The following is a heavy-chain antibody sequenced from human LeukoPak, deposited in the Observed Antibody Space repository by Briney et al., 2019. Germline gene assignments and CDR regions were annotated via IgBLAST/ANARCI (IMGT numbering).Heavy chain of an antibody. V-gene: IGHV1-2*02. CDR2: INPNSGGT. Sequence: ASVKVSCKASGYTFTGYYMHWVRQTPGQGLEWMGWINPNSGGTNYAQKFQGRVTMTRDTSISTAYMELSRLRSDDTAVYYCARDSQYYDYVWGSLREYYFDYWGQGTLVTVSS. D-gene: IGHD3-16*01. CDR3: ARDSQYYDYVWGSLREYYFDY. J-gene: IGHJ4*02. CDR1: GYTFTGYY.